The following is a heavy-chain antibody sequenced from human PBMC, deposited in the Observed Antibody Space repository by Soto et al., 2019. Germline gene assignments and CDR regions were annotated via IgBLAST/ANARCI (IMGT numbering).Heavy chain of an antibody. V-gene: IGHV1-69*02. J-gene: IGHJ5*02. CDR2: IIPILGIA. Sequence: QVQLVQSGAEVKKPGSSVKVSCKASGGTFSSYTISWVRQAPGQGLEWMGRIIPILGIANYAQKFQGRVTITADKSTSTAYMELRSLRSEDTAVYYCAGGMRRGYGPVLFDPWGQGTLVTVSS. CDR1: GGTFSSYT. D-gene: IGHD4-17*01. CDR3: AGGMRRGYGPVLFDP.